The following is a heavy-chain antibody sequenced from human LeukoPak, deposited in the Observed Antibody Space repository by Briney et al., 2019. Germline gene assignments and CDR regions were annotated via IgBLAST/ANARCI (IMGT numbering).Heavy chain of an antibody. V-gene: IGHV3-23*01. D-gene: IGHD6-19*01. CDR3: AKESPTSGWNFDR. CDR1: EFTFSNYA. J-gene: IGHJ4*02. Sequence: GGSLRLSCAASEFTFSNYAMSWVRQAPGKGLEWVSTISGSGGVTYYADSMKGRFTISRDNSKSTLDLQMNSLRAEDTAVYYCAKESPTSGWNFDRWGQGTLVTVSS. CDR2: ISGSGGVT.